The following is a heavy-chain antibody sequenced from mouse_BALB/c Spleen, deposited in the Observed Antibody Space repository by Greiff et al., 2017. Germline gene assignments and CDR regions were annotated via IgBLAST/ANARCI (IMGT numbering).Heavy chain of an antibody. CDR2: IDTSDSYT. J-gene: IGHJ4*01. D-gene: IGHD2-10*02. Sequence: QVQLQQPGAELVMPGASVKMSCKASGYTFTDYWMHRVKQRPGQGLEWIGAIDTSDSYTSYNQKFKGKATLTVDESSSTAYMQLSSLTSEDSAVYYCARSSYGNYEGGAMDYWGQGTSVTVSS. CDR3: ARSSYGNYEGGAMDY. CDR1: GYTFTDYW. V-gene: IGHV1-69*01.